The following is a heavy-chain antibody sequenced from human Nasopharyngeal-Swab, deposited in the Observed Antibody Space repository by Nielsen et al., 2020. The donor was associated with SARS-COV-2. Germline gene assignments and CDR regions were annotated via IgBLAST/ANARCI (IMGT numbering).Heavy chain of an antibody. V-gene: IGHV3-33*01. CDR2: IWYDGSNK. CDR3: ARVGSSWYGINYYYYMDV. D-gene: IGHD6-13*01. J-gene: IGHJ6*03. Sequence: GSLRLSCAASGFTFSSYGMHWVRQAPGKGLEWAAVIWYDGSNKYYADSVKGRFTISRDNSKNTLYLQMNSLRAEDTAVYYCARVGSSWYGINYYYYMDVWGKGTTVTVSS. CDR1: GFTFSSYG.